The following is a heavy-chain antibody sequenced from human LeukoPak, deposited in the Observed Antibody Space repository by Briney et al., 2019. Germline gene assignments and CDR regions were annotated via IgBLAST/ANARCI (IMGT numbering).Heavy chain of an antibody. J-gene: IGHJ3*02. CDR1: GGSISSSTHC. V-gene: IGHV4-39*01. D-gene: IGHD2-21*02. CDR3: ARRCGGDCYPGNAFDI. CDR2: MYYSGST. Sequence: SETLSLTCTVSGGSISSSTHCWSWVRQPPGKGLEWIGCMYYSGSTYYNPSLKSRVTISVDTSKNQFSLKLSSVTAADTAVYYCARRCGGDCYPGNAFDIWGQGTMVTVSS.